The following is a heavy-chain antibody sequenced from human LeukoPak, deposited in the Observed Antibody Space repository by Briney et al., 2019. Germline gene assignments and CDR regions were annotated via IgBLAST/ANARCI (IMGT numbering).Heavy chain of an antibody. Sequence: PSETLSLICTVSGGSISSYYWSWIRQPPGKGLEWIGYIYYSGSTNYNPSLKSRVTISVDMSKNQFSLKLSSVTAADTAVYYCASSSSGWYYFDYWGQGTLVTVSS. J-gene: IGHJ4*02. CDR1: GGSISSYY. CDR3: ASSSSGWYYFDY. V-gene: IGHV4-59*01. CDR2: IYYSGST. D-gene: IGHD6-19*01.